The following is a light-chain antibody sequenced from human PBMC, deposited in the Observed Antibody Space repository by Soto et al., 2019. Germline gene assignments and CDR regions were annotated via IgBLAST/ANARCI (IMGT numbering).Light chain of an antibody. J-gene: IGLJ2*01. CDR3: QPWGTGIVI. V-gene: IGLV4-69*01. CDR1: SGHSNYA. Sequence: QPVLTQSPSASASLGASVKLTCTLSSGHSNYAIAWHQQQPAKGPRYLMKLNRDGSHSKGDGIPNRFSVSSSGAERDRTISSLQSEDAPVAYYQPWGTGIVIFGGGTKLTVL. CDR2: LNRDGSH.